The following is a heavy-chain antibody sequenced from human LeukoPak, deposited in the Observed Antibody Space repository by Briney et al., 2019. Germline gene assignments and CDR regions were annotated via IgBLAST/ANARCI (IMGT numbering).Heavy chain of an antibody. CDR1: GFTLSSHS. D-gene: IGHD3-10*01. V-gene: IGHV3-21*01. CDR2: ISSSSSYI. CDR3: ARAAENFGGRFDS. Sequence: GGSLRLSCAASGFTLSSHSMNWVRQAPGKGLEWVSSISSSSSYIYYADSVKGRFTISRDNAKNSLYLQMNSLRAEDTAVYYCARAAENFGGRFDSWGQGTLVTVSS. J-gene: IGHJ4*02.